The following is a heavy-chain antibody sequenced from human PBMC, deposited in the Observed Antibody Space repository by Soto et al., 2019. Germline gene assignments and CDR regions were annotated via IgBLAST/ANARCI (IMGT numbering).Heavy chain of an antibody. CDR3: AKEGRWHGIYYYYGMDV. V-gene: IGHV3-9*01. D-gene: IGHD1-26*01. CDR2: ISWNSGSI. CDR1: GFTFDDYA. J-gene: IGHJ6*02. Sequence: HPGGSLRLSCAASGFTFDDYAMHWVRQAPGKGLEWVSGISWNSGSIGYADSVKGRFTISRDNAKNSLYLQMNSLRAEDTALYYCAKEGRWHGIYYYYGMDVWGQGTTVTVSS.